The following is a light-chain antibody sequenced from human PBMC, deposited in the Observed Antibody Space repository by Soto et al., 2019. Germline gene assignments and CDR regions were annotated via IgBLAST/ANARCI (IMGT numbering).Light chain of an antibody. CDR2: DVS. V-gene: IGLV2-14*01. J-gene: IGLJ1*01. Sequence: QSVLTQPPSVSGSPGQSITISCTGTSSDVGGYNYVSWYQQHPGKAPKLMIYDVSNRPSGVSNRFSGSKSGNTASLTISGLQAEEEADYYCSSYTSSSTLVFGSGTKLTVL. CDR3: SSYTSSSTLV. CDR1: SSDVGGYNY.